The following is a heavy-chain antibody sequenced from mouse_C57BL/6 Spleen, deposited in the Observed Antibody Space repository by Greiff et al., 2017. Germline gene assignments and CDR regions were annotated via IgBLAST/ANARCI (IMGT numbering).Heavy chain of an antibody. CDR3: ARSPRLLYYYAMDY. CDR2: IDPSDSYT. D-gene: IGHD1-1*01. Sequence: QVQLKQPGAELVKPGASVKLSCKASGYTFTSYWMQWVKQRPGQGLEWIGEIDPSDSYTNYNQKFKGKATLTVDTSSSTAYMQLSSLTSEDSAVYYCARSPRLLYYYAMDYWGQGTSVTVSS. V-gene: IGHV1-50*01. J-gene: IGHJ4*01. CDR1: GYTFTSYW.